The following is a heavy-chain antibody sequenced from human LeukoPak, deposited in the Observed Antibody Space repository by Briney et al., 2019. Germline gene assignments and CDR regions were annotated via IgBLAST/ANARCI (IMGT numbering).Heavy chain of an antibody. CDR1: GFSVRTTY. J-gene: IGHJ4*02. CDR3: ARGSGYLETFDY. CDR2: IYTGGGT. D-gene: IGHD3-22*01. Sequence: GGSLRLSCAVSGFSVRTTYMSWVRQAPGKGLEWVSVIYTGGGTDHADSVKGRFTISRDNSKNTLSLQMNSLRAEDTAVYYCARGSGYLETFDYWGQGTLVTVSS. V-gene: IGHV3-66*02.